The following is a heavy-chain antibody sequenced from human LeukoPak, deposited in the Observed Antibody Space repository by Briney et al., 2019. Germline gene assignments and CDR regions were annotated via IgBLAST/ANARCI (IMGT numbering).Heavy chain of an antibody. Sequence: SETLSLTCTVSGGSISSYYWSWIRQPPGKGLEWIGYIYYSGSTNYNPSLKSRVTISVDTSKNQFSLKLSSVTAADTAVYYCARGGNAPPGYYDSSRKAFDIWGQGTMVTVSS. V-gene: IGHV4-59*01. CDR3: ARGGNAPPGYYDSSRKAFDI. CDR2: IYYSGST. CDR1: GGSISSYY. J-gene: IGHJ3*02. D-gene: IGHD3-22*01.